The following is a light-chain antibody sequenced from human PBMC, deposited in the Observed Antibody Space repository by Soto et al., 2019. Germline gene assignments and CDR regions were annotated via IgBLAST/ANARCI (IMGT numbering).Light chain of an antibody. J-gene: IGLJ2*01. CDR1: SSDIGAYDY. Sequence: QSALTQPASVSGSPGQSITISCTGTSSDIGAYDYVSWYQQHPGNAPKLMIYDVSNRPSGVSNRFSGSKSGNTASLTISGLQAEDEADYYCSSYTSYNTLVFGRGTKLTVL. CDR2: DVS. V-gene: IGLV2-14*01. CDR3: SSYTSYNTLV.